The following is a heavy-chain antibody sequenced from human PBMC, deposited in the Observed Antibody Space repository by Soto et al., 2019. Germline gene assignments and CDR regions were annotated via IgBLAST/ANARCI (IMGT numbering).Heavy chain of an antibody. J-gene: IGHJ4*02. CDR3: ARLSPMATIQPSSGYFDY. Sequence: GASVKVSCNASGGTFSSYAISLVRQAPGQGLEWMGGIIPIFGTANYAQKFQGRVTITADESTSTAYMELSSLRSEDTAVYYCARLSPMATIQPSSGYFDYWGQGTLVTVSS. CDR1: GGTFSSYA. V-gene: IGHV1-69*13. CDR2: IIPIFGTA. D-gene: IGHD5-12*01.